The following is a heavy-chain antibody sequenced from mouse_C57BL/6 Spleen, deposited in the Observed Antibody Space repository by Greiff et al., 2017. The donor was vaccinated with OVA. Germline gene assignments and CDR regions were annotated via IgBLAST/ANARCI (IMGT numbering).Heavy chain of an antibody. D-gene: IGHD2-4*01. Sequence: VKLQQSGAELARPGASVKMSCKASGYTFTSYTMHWVKQRPGQGLEWIGYINPSSGYTKYNQKFKDKATLTADKSSSTAYMQLSSLTSEDSAVYYCARGDYDPYYFDYWGQGTTLTVSS. J-gene: IGHJ2*01. CDR2: INPSSGYT. CDR1: GYTFTSYT. V-gene: IGHV1-4*01. CDR3: ARGDYDPYYFDY.